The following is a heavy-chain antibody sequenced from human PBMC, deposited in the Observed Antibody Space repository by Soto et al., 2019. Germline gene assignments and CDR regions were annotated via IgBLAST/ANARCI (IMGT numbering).Heavy chain of an antibody. J-gene: IGHJ4*02. CDR2: INHSGST. V-gene: IGHV4-34*02. CDR1: GGSFSGYF. CDR3: ARGRTSHWGSGSPLPWGY. D-gene: IGHD3-10*01. Sequence: QVQLQQWGAGLLKPSETLSLTCAVYGGSFSGYFWSWIRQPPGKGLEWIGDINHSGSTNYNPSLKSRVPISVDTSNNQFSLNLSSMTAADTAVYYCARGRTSHWGSGSPLPWGYWGQGTLVIVSS.